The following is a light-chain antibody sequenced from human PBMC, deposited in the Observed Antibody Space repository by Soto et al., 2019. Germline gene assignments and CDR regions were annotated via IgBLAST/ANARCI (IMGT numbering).Light chain of an antibody. CDR2: LEGSGSY. V-gene: IGLV4-60*02. J-gene: IGLJ3*02. CDR1: SGHSSYI. CDR3: ETWDSNTLV. Sequence: QTVVTQSSSASASLGSSVKLTCTLSSGHSSYIIAWHQQQPGKAPRYLMKLEGSGSYNKGSGVPDRFSGSSSGADRYLTISNLQFEDEADYYCETWDSNTLVFGGGTKLTV.